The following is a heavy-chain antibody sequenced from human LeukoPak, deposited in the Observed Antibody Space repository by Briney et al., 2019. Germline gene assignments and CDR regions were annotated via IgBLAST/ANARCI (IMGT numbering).Heavy chain of an antibody. J-gene: IGHJ4*02. CDR2: INPNSGGT. CDR3: AREKLVGFDY. CDR1: GYTFTGYY. D-gene: IGHD1-1*01. Sequence: ASVMVSFKASGYTFTGYYMHWVRQAPGQGLEWMGWINPNSGGTNYGQKFQGRVTMTRDTSISTAYMELSRLRSDDTAVYYCAREKLVGFDYWGQGTLVTVSS. V-gene: IGHV1-2*02.